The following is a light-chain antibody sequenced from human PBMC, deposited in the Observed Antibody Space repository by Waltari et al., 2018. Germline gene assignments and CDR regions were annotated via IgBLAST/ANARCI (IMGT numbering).Light chain of an antibody. J-gene: IGLJ2*01. CDR2: EVS. V-gene: IGLV2-8*01. CDR1: RGCSGTFKY. Sequence: QSALTQPPSASGSPGQSLTISCPGSRGCSGTFKYVSWYQQHPGKAPKVIIYEVSKRPSGVPGRFSASKSDNTASLTVSGLQSDDEAIYYCSSYAGNNHLIFGGGTRVTVL. CDR3: SSYAGNNHLI.